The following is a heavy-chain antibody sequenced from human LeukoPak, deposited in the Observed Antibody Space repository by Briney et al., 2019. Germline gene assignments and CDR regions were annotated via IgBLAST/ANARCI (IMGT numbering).Heavy chain of an antibody. CDR2: IYYSGST. V-gene: IGHV4-59*08. D-gene: IGHD2-15*01. CDR3: ARHPCSGGSCYSIDY. CDR1: GGSISSYY. Sequence: SETLSLTCTVSGGSISSYYWIWIRQPPGKGLEWIGYIYYSGSTNYNPSLKSRVTISVDTSKNQFSLKLSSVTAADTAVYYCARHPCSGGSCYSIDYWGQGTLVTVSS. J-gene: IGHJ4*02.